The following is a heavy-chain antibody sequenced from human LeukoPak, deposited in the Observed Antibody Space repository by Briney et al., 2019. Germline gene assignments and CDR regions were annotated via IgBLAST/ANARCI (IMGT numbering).Heavy chain of an antibody. CDR3: ARDLGSYSSGWYMGFDY. CDR1: GFTVSSDS. D-gene: IGHD6-19*01. CDR2: ISGTSNTI. Sequence: PGGSLRLSCTVSGFTVSSDSMSWVRQAPGKGLEWVSYISGTSNTIYYADSVKGRFTVSRDNAKNSLYLQMNSLRAEDTAIYYCARDLGSYSSGWYMGFDYWGQGTLVTVSS. V-gene: IGHV3-48*01. J-gene: IGHJ4*02.